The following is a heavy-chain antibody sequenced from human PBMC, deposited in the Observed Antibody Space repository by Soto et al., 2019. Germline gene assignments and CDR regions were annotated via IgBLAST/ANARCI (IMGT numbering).Heavy chain of an antibody. CDR3: ARAHYDILTGLNYYYYGMDV. Sequence: SVKVSCKASGGTFSSYAISCVRQAPGQVLEWMGGIIPIFGTANYAQKFQGRVTITADKSTSTAYMELSSLRSEDTAVYYCARAHYDILTGLNYYYYGMDVWGQGTTVTVSS. D-gene: IGHD3-9*01. CDR1: GGTFSSYA. CDR2: IIPIFGTA. J-gene: IGHJ6*02. V-gene: IGHV1-69*06.